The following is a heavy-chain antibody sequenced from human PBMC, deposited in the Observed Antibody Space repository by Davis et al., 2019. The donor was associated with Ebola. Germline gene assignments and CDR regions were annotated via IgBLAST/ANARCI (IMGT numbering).Heavy chain of an antibody. CDR2: INPNSGGT. CDR3: ARGSARGYYYYYYMDV. J-gene: IGHJ6*03. D-gene: IGHD3-10*01. V-gene: IGHV1-2*04. Sequence: ASVKVSCKASGYTFTGYYMHWVRQAPGQGLEWMGWINPNSGGTNYAQKFQGWVTMTRDTSISTAYMELSRLRSDDTAVYYCARGSARGYYYYYYMDVWGKGTTVTVSS. CDR1: GYTFTGYY.